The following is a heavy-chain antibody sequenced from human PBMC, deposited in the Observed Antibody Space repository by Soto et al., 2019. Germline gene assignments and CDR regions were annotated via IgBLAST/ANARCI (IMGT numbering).Heavy chain of an antibody. J-gene: IGHJ6*02. CDR2: IIPIFGTA. CDR3: ARGCSSSEVCYYYYGMDV. V-gene: IGHV1-69*05. Sequence: ASVKVSCKASGGTFSSYAISWVRQAPGQGLEWMGGIIPIFGTANYAQKFQGRVTITTDTSTSTAYMELSSLRSEDTAVYYCARGCSSSEVCYYYYGMDVWGQGTTVTVSS. CDR1: GGTFSSYA. D-gene: IGHD6-6*01.